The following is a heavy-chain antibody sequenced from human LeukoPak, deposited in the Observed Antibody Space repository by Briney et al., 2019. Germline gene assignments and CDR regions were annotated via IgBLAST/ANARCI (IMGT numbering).Heavy chain of an antibody. V-gene: IGHV3-7*01. Sequence: GESLRLSCAASGFTFNNYYMTWVRQAPGKGLEWVANVNHDGSEKRYVDSVKGRFTISRDNAKNSLYLQMNSLRAEDTAVYYCARERHLDVWGQGTTVTVS. CDR2: VNHDGSEK. CDR3: ARERHLDV. CDR1: GFTFNNYY. J-gene: IGHJ6*02.